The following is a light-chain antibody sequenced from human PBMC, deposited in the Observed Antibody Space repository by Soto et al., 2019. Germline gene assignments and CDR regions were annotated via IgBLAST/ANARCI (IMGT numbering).Light chain of an antibody. J-gene: IGLJ1*01. CDR1: SSDIGSYNF. V-gene: IGLV2-14*01. CDR3: FSHRSGNSQV. Sequence: QSVLTQPASVSGSPGQSITISCTGTSSDIGSYNFVSWYQQYPGKAPKLMIYGVTNRPSGVSDRFSGSKTGNTASLTISGLQAEDEAAYYCFSHRSGNSQVFGNGTKVTVL. CDR2: GVT.